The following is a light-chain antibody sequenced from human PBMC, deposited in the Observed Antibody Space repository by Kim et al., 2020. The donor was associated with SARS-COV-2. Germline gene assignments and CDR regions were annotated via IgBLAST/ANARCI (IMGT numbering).Light chain of an antibody. CDR2: DAS. V-gene: IGKV3-11*01. Sequence: EIVLTQSPATLSLSPGERATLSCRASQSVSSYLAWYQQKPGQAPRLLIYDASNRATGIPARFSGSGSGTDFTLTISSLEPEDFAVYYCQQRSNLFGQGTKLEI. CDR3: QQRSNL. J-gene: IGKJ2*01. CDR1: QSVSSY.